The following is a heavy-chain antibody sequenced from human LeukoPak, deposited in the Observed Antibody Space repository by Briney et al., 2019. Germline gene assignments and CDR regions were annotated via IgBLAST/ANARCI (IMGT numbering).Heavy chain of an antibody. CDR1: GGSISSSSYY. Sequence: SETLSLTCTVSGGSISSSSYYWGWIRQPPGKGLEWIGSIYYSGSTYYNPSLKSRVTISVDTSKNQFSLKLSSVTAADTAVYYCAREVRGGYCSSTSCYTSWGQGTLVTVSS. CDR3: AREVRGGYCSSTSCYTS. D-gene: IGHD2-2*02. CDR2: IYYSGST. V-gene: IGHV4-39*02. J-gene: IGHJ4*02.